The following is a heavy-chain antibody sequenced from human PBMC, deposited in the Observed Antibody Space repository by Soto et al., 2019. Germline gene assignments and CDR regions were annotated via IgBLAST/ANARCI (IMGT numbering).Heavy chain of an antibody. Sequence: SETLSLTCTVSGGSISSGDYYWSWIRQPPGKGLEWIGYIYYSGSTCYNPSLKSRVTISVDTSKNQFSLKLSSVTAADTAVYYCARDGTRYYYYGMDVWGQGTTVTVSS. CDR2: IYYSGST. CDR3: ARDGTRYYYYGMDV. CDR1: GGSISSGDYY. J-gene: IGHJ6*02. D-gene: IGHD1-26*01. V-gene: IGHV4-30-4*01.